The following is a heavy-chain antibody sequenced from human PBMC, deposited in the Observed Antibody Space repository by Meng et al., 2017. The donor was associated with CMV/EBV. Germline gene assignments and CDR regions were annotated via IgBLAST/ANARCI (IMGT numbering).Heavy chain of an antibody. D-gene: IGHD3-22*01. V-gene: IGHV3-21*01. Sequence: EVQLVESGGXXXXXGXSLXLSCAASGFTFSSYSMNWVRQAPGKGLEWVSSISSSSSYIYYADSVKGRFTISRDNAKNSLYLQMNSLRAEDTAVYYCARVGRGYYDSSGYYYFDYWGQGTLVTVSS. J-gene: IGHJ4*02. CDR1: GFTFSSYS. CDR2: ISSSSSYI. CDR3: ARVGRGYYDSSGYYYFDY.